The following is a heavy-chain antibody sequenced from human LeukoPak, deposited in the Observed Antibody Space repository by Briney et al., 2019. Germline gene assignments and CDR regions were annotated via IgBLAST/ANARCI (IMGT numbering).Heavy chain of an antibody. CDR2: IYPGYSDA. CDR1: GYTFTSYD. Sequence: KVSCKASGYTFTSYDINWVRQVPGKGLEWMGLIYPGYSDAKYSPSFQGQVTLSVDASISTAYLQLSGLRASDTAIYYCVRFALTSSLDHWGQGTLVTVSS. J-gene: IGHJ5*02. D-gene: IGHD6-13*01. V-gene: IGHV5-51*01. CDR3: VRFALTSSLDH.